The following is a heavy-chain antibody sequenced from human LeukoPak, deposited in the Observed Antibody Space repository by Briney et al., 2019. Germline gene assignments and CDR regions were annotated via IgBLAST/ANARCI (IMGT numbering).Heavy chain of an antibody. V-gene: IGHV4-30-4*08. Sequence: PSETLSLXCTVSGGSISSGDYYWSWIRQPPGKGQEWIGYIYYSGITYYNPSLKSRVTISVDTSKNQFSLKLSSVTAADTAVYYCAGGVEGRPLVGGVYFDYWGQGTLVTVSS. CDR2: IYYSGIT. CDR1: GGSISSGDYY. D-gene: IGHD1-26*01. J-gene: IGHJ4*02. CDR3: AGGVEGRPLVGGVYFDY.